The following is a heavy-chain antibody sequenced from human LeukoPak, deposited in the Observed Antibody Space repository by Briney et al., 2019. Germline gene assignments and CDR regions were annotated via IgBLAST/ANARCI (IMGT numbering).Heavy chain of an antibody. CDR3: ARRHDSSGYYLDAFDI. V-gene: IGHV4-39*01. D-gene: IGHD3-22*01. CDR2: IYYSGST. J-gene: IGHJ3*02. CDR1: GGSISSSTYY. Sequence: SETLSLTCTVSGGSISSSTYYWGWIRQPPGKGLEWIGTIYYSGSTYFNPSLKSRVTISIDTSKNQFSLKLSSVTAADTAVYYCARRHDSSGYYLDAFDIWGQGTMVTVSS.